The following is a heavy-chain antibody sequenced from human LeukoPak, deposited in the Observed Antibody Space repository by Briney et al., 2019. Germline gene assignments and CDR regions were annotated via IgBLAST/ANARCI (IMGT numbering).Heavy chain of an antibody. Sequence: SETLSLTCSVSGDSISSYHWSWIRQSPGKGLEWIGYISYSGSTNYNPSLKSRVTISVDTSKNQFSLQLSSVTAADTAVYYCARVGRGDHTWGSYYFDHWGQGTLVTVSS. CDR1: GDSISSYH. D-gene: IGHD3-16*01. CDR3: ARVGRGDHTWGSYYFDH. CDR2: ISYSGST. J-gene: IGHJ4*02. V-gene: IGHV4-59*01.